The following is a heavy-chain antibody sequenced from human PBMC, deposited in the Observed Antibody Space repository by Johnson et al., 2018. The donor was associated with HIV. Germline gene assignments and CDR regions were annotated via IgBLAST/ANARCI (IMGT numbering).Heavy chain of an antibody. CDR2: IYSGGST. V-gene: IGHV3-66*01. CDR1: GFTVSSNY. J-gene: IGHJ3*02. CDR3: ARERPGYGGHDAFDI. D-gene: IGHD4-23*01. Sequence: EVQLVESGGGLVQPGGSLRLSCAASGFTVSSNYMSWVRQAPGKGLEWVSVIYSGGSTYYADSVKGRFTISRDNSKNTLYLQINSLRAEDTALYHCARERPGYGGHDAFDIWGQGTMVTVSS.